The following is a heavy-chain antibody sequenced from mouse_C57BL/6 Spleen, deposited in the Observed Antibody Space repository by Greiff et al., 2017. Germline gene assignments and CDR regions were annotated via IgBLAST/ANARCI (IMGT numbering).Heavy chain of an antibody. V-gene: IGHV1-61*01. CDR1: GYTFTSYW. J-gene: IGHJ3*01. D-gene: IGHD2-1*01. CDR2: IYPSDSET. Sequence: VQLQQPGAELVRPGSSVKLSCKASGYTFTSYWMDWVKQRPGQGLEWIGNIYPSDSETNYNQKFKDKATLTVDKSSSTAYMQLSSLTSEDSAVYYCARGLLGPFAYWGQGTLVTVSA. CDR3: ARGLLGPFAY.